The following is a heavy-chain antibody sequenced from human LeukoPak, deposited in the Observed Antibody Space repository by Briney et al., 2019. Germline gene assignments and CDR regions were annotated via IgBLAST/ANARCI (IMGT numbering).Heavy chain of an antibody. CDR3: ARVGGYSSSWGYYYYYYMDV. D-gene: IGHD6-13*01. CDR1: GYTFTIYG. J-gene: IGHJ6*03. Sequence: ASVKVSCKASGYTFTIYGISWVRQAPGQGREWMGWISAYNGNTNYAQKLQGRVTMTTDTSTSTAYMELRSLRSDDTAVYYCARVGGYSSSWGYYYYYYMDVWGKGTTVTVSS. CDR2: ISAYNGNT. V-gene: IGHV1-18*01.